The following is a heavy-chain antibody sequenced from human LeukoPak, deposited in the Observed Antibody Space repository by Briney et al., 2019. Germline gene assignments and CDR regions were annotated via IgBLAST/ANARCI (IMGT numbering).Heavy chain of an antibody. D-gene: IGHD1-1*01. CDR2: INQRGGEI. Sequence: GGSLILSCTGSGLTLINFWMTWVRQAPGRGLEWVANINQRGGEISYLPSVEGRFSISRDDAKNSVYLQMDSLRPEDTATYYCARVQYTGNGNLYWGLGTLVTVSS. CDR1: GLTLINFW. J-gene: IGHJ4*02. CDR3: ARVQYTGNGNLY. V-gene: IGHV3-7*01.